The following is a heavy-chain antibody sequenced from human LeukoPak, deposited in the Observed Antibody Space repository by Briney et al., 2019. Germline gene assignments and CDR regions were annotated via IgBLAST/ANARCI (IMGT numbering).Heavy chain of an antibody. D-gene: IGHD3-10*01. CDR2: IRSDGSNK. CDR1: GFTFSSYG. J-gene: IGHJ5*02. V-gene: IGHV3-30*02. Sequence: PGGSLRPSCAASGFTFSSYGMHWVRQAPGTGLEWVAFIRSDGSNKNYADSVKGRFTISRDNSKNTLYLQMNSLRPDDTAVYYCAKDYSKTSYYGSGTYYRPNWFDPWGQGTLVTVSS. CDR3: AKDYSKTSYYGSGTYYRPNWFDP.